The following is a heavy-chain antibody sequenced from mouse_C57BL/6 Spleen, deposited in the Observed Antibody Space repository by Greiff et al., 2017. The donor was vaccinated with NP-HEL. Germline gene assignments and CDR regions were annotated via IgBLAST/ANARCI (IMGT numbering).Heavy chain of an antibody. CDR1: GYSITSGYY. J-gene: IGHJ3*01. D-gene: IGHD2-3*01. Sequence: EVKLMESGPGLVKPSQSLSLTCSVTGYSITSGYYWNWIRQFPGNKLEWMGYISYDGSNNYNPSLKNRISITRDTSKNQFFLKLNSVTTEDTATYYCAREGYYDAYWGQGTLVTVSA. CDR2: ISYDGSN. CDR3: AREGYYDAY. V-gene: IGHV3-6*01.